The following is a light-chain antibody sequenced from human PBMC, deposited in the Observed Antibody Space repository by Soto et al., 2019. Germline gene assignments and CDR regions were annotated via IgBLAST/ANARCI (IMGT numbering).Light chain of an antibody. Sequence: DIQMTQSPSTLSASLGDRVTITCRASQTISTWLAWYQQKPGKAPNLLIYKASSLESGVPPRFSGSGSGTEFTLTISSLQPDDFATYYCQQYRSYSWTFGQGTKVDIK. CDR2: KAS. CDR1: QTISTW. V-gene: IGKV1-5*03. J-gene: IGKJ1*01. CDR3: QQYRSYSWT.